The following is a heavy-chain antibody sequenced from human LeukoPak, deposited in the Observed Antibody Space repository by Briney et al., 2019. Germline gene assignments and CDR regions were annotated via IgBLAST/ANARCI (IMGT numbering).Heavy chain of an antibody. CDR2: ISSSSSYI. CDR1: GFTFSSYS. D-gene: IGHD3-3*01. CDR3: ATTAAITISDY. Sequence: GGSLRLSCAAPGFTFSSYSMNWVRQAPGKGLEWVSSISSSSSYIYYADSVKGRFTISRDNAKNSLYLQMNILRAEDTAVYYCATTAAITISDYWGQGTLVTVSS. V-gene: IGHV3-21*01. J-gene: IGHJ4*02.